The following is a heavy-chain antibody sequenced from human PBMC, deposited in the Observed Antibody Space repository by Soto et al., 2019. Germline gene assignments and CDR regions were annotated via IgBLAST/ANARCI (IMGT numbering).Heavy chain of an antibody. CDR2: ISNDELRA. V-gene: IGHV3-23*01. CDR3: AKVLVGGSNGWLTRLDP. J-gene: IGHJ5*01. Sequence: GGSLRLSCAASGFTFSNYAMTWVRQAPGKGLEWVSSISNDELRAFYADSVKGRFTISRDNTNSMLYLQMHSLRAEDTALYYCAKVLVGGSNGWLTRLDPWGQGSRFAVAS. D-gene: IGHD6-19*01. CDR1: GFTFSNYA.